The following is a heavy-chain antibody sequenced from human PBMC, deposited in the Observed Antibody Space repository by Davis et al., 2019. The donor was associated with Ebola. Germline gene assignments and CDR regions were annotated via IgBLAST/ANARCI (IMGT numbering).Heavy chain of an antibody. D-gene: IGHD2-15*01. J-gene: IGHJ6*02. Sequence: GGSLRLSCVASGFTFNTYAMNWVRQAPGKGLEWVSGISVSGTTTDYADSVKGRFTISRDNSKNTLYLQMNSLRAEDTAVYYCAREGQIYSHYYYGLDVWGQGTTVTVSS. CDR2: ISVSGTTT. CDR3: AREGQIYSHYYYGLDV. V-gene: IGHV3-23*01. CDR1: GFTFNTYA.